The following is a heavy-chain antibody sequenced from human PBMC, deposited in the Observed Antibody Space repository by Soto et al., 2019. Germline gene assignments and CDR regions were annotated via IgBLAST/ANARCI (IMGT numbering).Heavy chain of an antibody. D-gene: IGHD4-4*01. CDR1: GYTFTSYG. CDR2: ISAYNGNT. J-gene: IGHJ5*01. CDR3: AWRVMTRVTTFWFDS. Sequence: GASVKVSCKASGYTFTSYGISWVRQAPGQGLEWMGWISAYNGNTNYAQKLQGRVTMTTDTSTSTAYMELRSRRSDDTAVYYCAWRVMTRVTTFWFDSWGQGTLVTVSS. V-gene: IGHV1-18*01.